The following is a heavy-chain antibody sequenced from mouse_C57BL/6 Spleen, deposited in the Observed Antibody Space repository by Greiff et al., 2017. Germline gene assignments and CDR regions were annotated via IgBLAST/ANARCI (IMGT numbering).Heavy chain of an antibody. V-gene: IGHV1-22*01. J-gene: IGHJ3*01. CDR2: INPNNGGT. Sequence: VPLQQSGPELVTPGASVKMSCTASGYTFTSSNMHWLKQSPGKSLEWIGYINPNNGGTRYNLKFKGKATLTVNKSSSTAYMEIRSLTAADTAVYYCATSAYYSLRGFANWGQGTVASVSA. CDR1: GYTFTSSN. CDR3: ATSAYYSLRGFAN. D-gene: IGHD2-12*01.